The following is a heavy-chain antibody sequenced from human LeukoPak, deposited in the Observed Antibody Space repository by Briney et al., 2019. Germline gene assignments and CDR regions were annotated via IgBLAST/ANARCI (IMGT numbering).Heavy chain of an antibody. Sequence: RSSETLSLTCTVSGGSISSSSYYWGWIRQPPGKGLEWIGSIYYSGSTYYNPSLKSRVTISVDTSKNQFSLKLSSVTAADTAVYYCARAGGIGTYYYMDVWGKGTTVTVSS. J-gene: IGHJ6*03. CDR3: ARAGGIGTYYYMDV. D-gene: IGHD6-13*01. V-gene: IGHV4-39*07. CDR1: GGSISSSSYY. CDR2: IYYSGST.